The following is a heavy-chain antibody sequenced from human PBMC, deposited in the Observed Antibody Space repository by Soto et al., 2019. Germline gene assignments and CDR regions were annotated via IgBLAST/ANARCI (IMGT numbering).Heavy chain of an antibody. CDR1: GFTFSSYS. J-gene: IGHJ4*02. CDR3: ARTEYVWGSYRYSYYFDY. V-gene: IGHV3-21*01. CDR2: ISSSSSYI. Sequence: EVQLVESGGGLVKPGGSLRLSCAASGFTFSSYSMNWVRQAPGKGLEWVSSISSSSSYIYYADSVKGRFTISRDNAKNSLYLQMNSLRAEDTAVYYCARTEYVWGSYRYSYYFDYWGQGTLVTVSS. D-gene: IGHD3-16*02.